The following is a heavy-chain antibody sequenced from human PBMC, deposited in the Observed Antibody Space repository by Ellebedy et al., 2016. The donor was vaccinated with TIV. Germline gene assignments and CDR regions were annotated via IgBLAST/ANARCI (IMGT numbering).Heavy chain of an antibody. V-gene: IGHV3-74*01. CDR2: INSDGSIT. CDR3: ARANQQLPRVVAF. D-gene: IGHD6-13*01. CDR1: GFTFSYYW. Sequence: GESLKISCAASGFTFSYYWMHWVRQTPGKGLVWVSRINSDGSITSYADSMKGRFTISRDNAKNTLYLQMNSLTAEGTAIYYCARANQQLPRVVAFWGQGTLVTVSS. J-gene: IGHJ4*02.